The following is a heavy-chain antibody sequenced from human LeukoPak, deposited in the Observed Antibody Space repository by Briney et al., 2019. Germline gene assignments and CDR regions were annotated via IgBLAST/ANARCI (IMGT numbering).Heavy chain of an antibody. CDR2: IYSSGSA. CDR1: GFTFSSYA. V-gene: IGHV3-66*01. J-gene: IGHJ4*02. Sequence: GGSLRLSCAASGFTFSSYAMNWVRQAPGRGLEWVSVIYSSGSAFYADSVKGRFINSRDNSKNTLYLQMNSLRAEDTAVYYCSRDSHDDFWSGYSEYWGQGTRVTVSS. CDR3: SRDSHDDFWSGYSEY. D-gene: IGHD3-3*01.